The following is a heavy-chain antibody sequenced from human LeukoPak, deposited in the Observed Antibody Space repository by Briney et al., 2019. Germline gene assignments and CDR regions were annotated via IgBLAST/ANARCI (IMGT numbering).Heavy chain of an antibody. J-gene: IGHJ5*02. CDR3: ARELVTMVRGAKNWFDP. CDR1: GFAFSRYW. CDR2: IKQDGSEK. D-gene: IGHD3-10*01. Sequence: GGSLRLSCAASGFAFSRYWMNWVRQAPGKGLEWVANIKQDGSEKYYVDSVKGRFTISRDNAKNSLYLQMNSLRAEDTAVYYCARELVTMVRGAKNWFDPWGQGTLVTVSS. V-gene: IGHV3-7*01.